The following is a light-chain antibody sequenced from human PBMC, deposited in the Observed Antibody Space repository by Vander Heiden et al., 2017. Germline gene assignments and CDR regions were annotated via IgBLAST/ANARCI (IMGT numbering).Light chain of an antibody. J-gene: IGLJ1*01. Sequence: QSVFPPPPSVSASPSPTVPISCSASSSNIGNNYVSWYQQLPGTAPKLLMYENNKRPSGIPDRFSGSKSGTSATPGITGLQTGDEADYYCGTWDSSLSAYVYGTGTKVTVL. V-gene: IGLV1-51*02. CDR1: SSNIGNNY. CDR3: GTWDSSLSAYV. CDR2: ENN.